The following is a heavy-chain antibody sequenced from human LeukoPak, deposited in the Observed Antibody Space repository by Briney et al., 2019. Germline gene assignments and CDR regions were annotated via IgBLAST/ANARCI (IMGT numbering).Heavy chain of an antibody. V-gene: IGHV3-7*03. CDR3: ATYRGNNRKDVFDM. CDR1: RFTFSSYW. J-gene: IGHJ3*02. CDR2: IKQDGSEK. Sequence: GGSLRLPCAASRFTFSSYWMSWVRQAPGKGLEWVANIKQDGSEKYYVDSVKGRFTISRDNAKNSLYLQMNSLRAEDTAMYYCATYRGNNRKDVFDMWGQGKMVTVFS. D-gene: IGHD5-12*01.